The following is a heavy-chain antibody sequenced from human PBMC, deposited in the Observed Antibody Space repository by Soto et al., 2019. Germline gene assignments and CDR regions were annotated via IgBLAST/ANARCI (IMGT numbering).Heavy chain of an antibody. D-gene: IGHD2-2*01. J-gene: IGHJ6*02. V-gene: IGHV1-18*04. CDR2: ISAYNGNT. CDR3: ARDFIVVAPAAIPYYYYYGMYV. CDR1: GYTFTSYG. Sequence: ASVKVSCKASGYTFTSYGISWVRQAPGQGLEWMGWISAYNGNTNYAQKLQGRVTMTTDTSTSTAYMELRSLRSDDTAVYYCARDFIVVAPAAIPYYYYYGMYVWGQGTTVTVSS.